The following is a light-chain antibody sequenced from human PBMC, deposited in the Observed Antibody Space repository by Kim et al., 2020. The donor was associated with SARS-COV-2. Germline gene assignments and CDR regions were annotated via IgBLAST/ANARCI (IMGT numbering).Light chain of an antibody. CDR1: KLGDKY. CDR3: QAWDSSTAFVL. Sequence: SYELTQPPSVSVSPGQTASITCSGDKLGDKYACWYQQKPGQSPVLVIYQDSKRPSGIPERFSGSNSGSTATLTISGTQAMDEADYYCQAWDSSTAFVLFGGGTQLTVL. V-gene: IGLV3-1*01. J-gene: IGLJ2*01. CDR2: QDS.